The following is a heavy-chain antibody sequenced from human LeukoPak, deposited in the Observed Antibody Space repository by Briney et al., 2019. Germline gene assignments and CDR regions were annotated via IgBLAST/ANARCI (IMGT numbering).Heavy chain of an antibody. CDR1: GYSLTSYW. CDR2: IYPGDSDT. Sequence: GESLKISCKGSGYSLTSYWIGWVRQMPGKGLEWMGIIYPGDSDTRYSPSFQGQVTISADKSISTAYLQWSSLKASDTAMYYCARHKRRSSIAAAGFYYYYGMDVWGQGTTVTVSS. D-gene: IGHD6-13*01. CDR3: ARHKRRSSIAAAGFYYYYGMDV. J-gene: IGHJ6*02. V-gene: IGHV5-51*01.